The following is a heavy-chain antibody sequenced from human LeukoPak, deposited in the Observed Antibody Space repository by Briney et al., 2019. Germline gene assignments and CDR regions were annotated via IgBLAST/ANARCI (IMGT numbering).Heavy chain of an antibody. CDR1: GFTFSSYE. CDR3: ATTRGSSFDY. V-gene: IGHV3-48*03. J-gene: IGHJ4*02. CDR2: ISSSGSTI. D-gene: IGHD1-26*01. Sequence: GWSLRLSCAASGFTFSSYEMNWVRQAPGKGLEWVSYISSSGSTIYYADSVKGRFTISRDNAKNTLYLQMNSLRVEDTALYYCATTRGSSFDYWGQGTLVTVSS.